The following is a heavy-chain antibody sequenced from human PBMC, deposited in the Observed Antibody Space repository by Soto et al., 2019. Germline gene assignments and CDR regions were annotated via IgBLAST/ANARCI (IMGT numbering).Heavy chain of an antibody. J-gene: IGHJ4*02. CDR1: GGSISSYY. CDR3: GRGEVERYNWNYGIDY. Sequence: SETLSLTCTVSGGSISSYYWSWIRQPPGKGLEWIGYIYYSGNTNYNPSLKSRVTISVDTSKNQFSLKLSSVTAADTAVYYCGRGEVERYNWNYGIDYWGQGTLVTVSS. V-gene: IGHV4-59*01. CDR2: IYYSGNT. D-gene: IGHD1-7*01.